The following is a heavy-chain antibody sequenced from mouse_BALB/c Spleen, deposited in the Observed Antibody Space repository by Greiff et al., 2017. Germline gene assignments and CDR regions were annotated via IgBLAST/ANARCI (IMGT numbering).Heavy chain of an antibody. CDR1: GFSLTSYG. D-gene: IGHD1-1*01. J-gene: IGHJ4*01. CDR3: ARHGSHYYGSKGLYAMDY. V-gene: IGHV2-6-2*01. Sequence: VMLVESGPDLVAPSQSLSITCTVSGFSLTSYGVHWVRQPPGKGLEWLVVIWSDGSTTYNSALKSRLSISKDNSKSQVFLKMNSLQTDDTAMYYCARHGSHYYGSKGLYAMDYWGQGTSVTVSS. CDR2: IWSDGST.